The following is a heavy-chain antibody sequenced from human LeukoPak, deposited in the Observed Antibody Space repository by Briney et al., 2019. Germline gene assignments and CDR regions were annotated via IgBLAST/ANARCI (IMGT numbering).Heavy chain of an antibody. V-gene: IGHV3-74*01. Sequence: SGGSLRLSCAASGFTFSSYWMHWVRQAPGKGLVWVSRINSDGSTTNYADSVKGRFTISRDNPKNTLYLQMNSLRADDTAVYYCARSRWLDAFDYWGQGTLVTVSS. CDR1: GFTFSSYW. D-gene: IGHD6-19*01. CDR3: ARSRWLDAFDY. J-gene: IGHJ4*02. CDR2: INSDGSTT.